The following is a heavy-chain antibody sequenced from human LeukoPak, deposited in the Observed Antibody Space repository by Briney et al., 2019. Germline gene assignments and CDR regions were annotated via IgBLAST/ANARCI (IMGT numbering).Heavy chain of an antibody. CDR2: IYSGGST. CDR1: GFTVSSNY. D-gene: IGHD6-19*01. J-gene: IGHJ4*02. Sequence: GGSLRLSCAASGFTVSSNYMSWVRQAPGKGLEWVSVIYSGGSTYYADSVKGRFTISRDNSKNTLYLQMNSLRAEDTAVYYCARGYKQWLVHPLGYWGQGTLVTVSS. V-gene: IGHV3-53*01. CDR3: ARGYKQWLVHPLGY.